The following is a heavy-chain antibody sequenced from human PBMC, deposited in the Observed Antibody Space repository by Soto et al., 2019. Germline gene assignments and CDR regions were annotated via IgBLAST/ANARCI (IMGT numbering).Heavy chain of an antibody. D-gene: IGHD3-22*01. V-gene: IGHV1-46*01. CDR2: INPSGGST. CDR1: GYIFTNHY. J-gene: IGHJ4*02. Sequence: QVQLVQSGAEVKKPGASVKVSCKASGYIFTNHYIHWVRQAPGQGLEWMGIINPSGGSTNYLQKFQGGITMTRDTSTSTVYMELSILRSEDTAVYFCARADYYDSSGFYYDCWGQGSLVTVSS. CDR3: ARADYYDSSGFYYDC.